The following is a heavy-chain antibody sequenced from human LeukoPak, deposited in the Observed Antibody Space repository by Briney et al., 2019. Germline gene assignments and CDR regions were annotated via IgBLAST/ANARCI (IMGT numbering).Heavy chain of an antibody. D-gene: IGHD4-23*01. Sequence: PSETLSLTCTVSGGSISSGDYYWSWIRQPPGKGLEWIGYIYYSGSTNYNPSLKSRVTISVDTSKNQFSLKLSSVTAADTAVYYCARDLTTVVTPYFDCWGQGTLVTVSS. J-gene: IGHJ4*02. CDR2: IYYSGST. CDR1: GGSISSGDYY. CDR3: ARDLTTVVTPYFDC. V-gene: IGHV4-61*08.